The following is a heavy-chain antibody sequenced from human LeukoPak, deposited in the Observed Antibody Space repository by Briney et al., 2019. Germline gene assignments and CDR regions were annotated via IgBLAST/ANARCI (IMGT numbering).Heavy chain of an antibody. CDR3: ARARAAQGYYYYYMDV. Sequence: GSSVKVSCKASGGTFSSYAISWVRQAPGQGLEWMGGIIPIFGTANYAQKFQGRVTITADESTSTAYMELSSLRSEDTAVYYCARARAAQGYYYYYMDVWGKGTTVTVSS. D-gene: IGHD6-13*01. V-gene: IGHV1-69*01. CDR1: GGTFSSYA. J-gene: IGHJ6*03. CDR2: IIPIFGTA.